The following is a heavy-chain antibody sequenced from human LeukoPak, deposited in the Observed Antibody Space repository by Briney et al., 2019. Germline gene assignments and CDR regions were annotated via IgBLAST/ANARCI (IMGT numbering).Heavy chain of an antibody. D-gene: IGHD2-15*01. CDR1: GFTVSSNY. CDR3: ENGIRYCSGGSCIDY. Sequence: GGSLGLSCAASGFTVSSNYMSWVRQAPGKGLEWVSVIYSGGSTYYADSVKGRFTISRDNSRNTLYLQMNSLRAEDTAVYQAENGIRYCSGGSCIDYWGQGTLVTVSS. J-gene: IGHJ4*02. CDR2: IYSGGST. V-gene: IGHV3-53*01.